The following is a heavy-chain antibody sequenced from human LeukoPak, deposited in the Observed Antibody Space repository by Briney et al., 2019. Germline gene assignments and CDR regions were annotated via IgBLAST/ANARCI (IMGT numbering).Heavy chain of an antibody. J-gene: IGHJ4*02. CDR3: ASERAGRSSGWYYFDY. D-gene: IGHD6-19*01. Sequence: ASVKVSCRASGYTFTSYGINWVRQAPGQGLEWMGWISAYNGNTNYAHKLQGRVTMTTDTSTSTAYMELRSLTSDDTAVYYCASERAGRSSGWYYFDYWGQGTLVTVSS. V-gene: IGHV1-18*01. CDR2: ISAYNGNT. CDR1: GYTFTSYG.